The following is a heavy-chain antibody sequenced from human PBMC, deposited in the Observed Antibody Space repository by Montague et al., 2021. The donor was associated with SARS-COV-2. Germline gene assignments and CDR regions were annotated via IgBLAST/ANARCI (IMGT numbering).Heavy chain of an antibody. CDR2: IYYSGTT. V-gene: IGHV4-31*03. CDR3: ARVIGGSTVTTGGFDY. D-gene: IGHD4-17*01. Sequence: TLSLTCTVSGGSISSGGYYWSWIRQPPGKGLEWIGYIYYSGTTYYNPSLKSRVTISVDTSKNQFSLKLSSVTAADTAVYYCARVIGGSTVTTGGFDYWGQGTLVTVSS. CDR1: GGSISSGGYY. J-gene: IGHJ4*02.